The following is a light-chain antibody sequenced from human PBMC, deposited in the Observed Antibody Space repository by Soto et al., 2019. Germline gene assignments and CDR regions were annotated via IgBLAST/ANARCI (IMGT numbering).Light chain of an antibody. CDR3: AAWDDSLTGYV. CDR2: EVS. Sequence: QSALTQPPSASGSPGQSVTISCTGTSSDVGGYKYVSWYQQHPGKAPKLMIYEVSKRPSGVPDRFSGSKSGTSASLAISGLQSGDEADYYCAAWDDSLTGYVFGTGTKLTVL. J-gene: IGLJ1*01. V-gene: IGLV2-8*01. CDR1: SSDVGGYKY.